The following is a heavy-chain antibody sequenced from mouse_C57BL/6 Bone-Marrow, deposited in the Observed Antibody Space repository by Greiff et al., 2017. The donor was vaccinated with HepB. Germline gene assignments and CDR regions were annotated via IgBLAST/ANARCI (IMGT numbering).Heavy chain of an antibody. V-gene: IGHV6-3*01. CDR3: TGSDYYPAWFAY. CDR1: GFTFINYW. D-gene: IGHD1-1*01. CDR2: IRLKSDNYAT. Sequence: EVQVVESGGGLVQPGGSMKLSCVASGFTFINYWMNWVRQSPEKGLEWVAQIRLKSDNYATHYAESVKGRFTISRDDSKSSVYLQMNNLRAEDTGIYYCTGSDYYPAWFAYWGQGTLVTVSA. J-gene: IGHJ3*01.